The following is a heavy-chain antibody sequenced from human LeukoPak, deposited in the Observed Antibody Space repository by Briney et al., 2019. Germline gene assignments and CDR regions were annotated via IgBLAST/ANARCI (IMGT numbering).Heavy chain of an antibody. CDR3: ARVHYDILTGYAYFDY. CDR1: GYTFTSYG. J-gene: IGHJ4*02. CDR2: ISAYNDNT. V-gene: IGHV1-18*01. Sequence: ASVKVSCKASGYTFTSYGISWVRQAPGQGLEWMGWISAYNDNTNYAQKLQGRVTMTTDTSTSTAYMELRSLRSDDTAVYYCARVHYDILTGYAYFDYWGQGTLVTVSS. D-gene: IGHD3-9*01.